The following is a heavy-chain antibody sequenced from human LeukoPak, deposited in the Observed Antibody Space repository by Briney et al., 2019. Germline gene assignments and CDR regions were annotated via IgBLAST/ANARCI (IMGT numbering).Heavy chain of an antibody. J-gene: IGHJ4*02. V-gene: IGHV1-2*02. Sequence: ASVKVSCKASGYTFTGYYMHWVRQAPGQGLECMGWINPNSGAINYAQKFQGRVTMTRDTSISTAYMELSRLRSDDTAVYYCARDRRGAYGDYATSYWGQGTLVTVSS. CDR2: INPNSGAI. CDR3: ARDRRGAYGDYATSY. CDR1: GYTFTGYY. D-gene: IGHD4-17*01.